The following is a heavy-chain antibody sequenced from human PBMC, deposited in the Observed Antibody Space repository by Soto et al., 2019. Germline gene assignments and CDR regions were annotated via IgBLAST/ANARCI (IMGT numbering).Heavy chain of an antibody. J-gene: IGHJ4*02. CDR1: GGSISSRSYY. CDR3: ARQTGGFGYYFDY. D-gene: IGHD3-16*01. V-gene: IGHV4-39*01. CDR2: IYHSGST. Sequence: QLQLQESGPGLVKPSETLSLNCTVSGGSISSRSYYWGWIRQPPGKELEWIGAIYHSGSTYYHPSLKSRVTISVDTSKNQFSRRLTSLTAADTAVYFCARQTGGFGYYFDYWGQGTLVTGSS.